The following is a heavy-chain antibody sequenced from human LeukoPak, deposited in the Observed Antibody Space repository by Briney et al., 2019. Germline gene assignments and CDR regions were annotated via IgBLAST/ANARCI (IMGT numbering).Heavy chain of an antibody. CDR1: GFTFSSLW. CDR2: INQDGGTT. V-gene: IGHV3-7*01. CDR3: TKDRQGPNQYHMDV. J-gene: IGHJ6*03. Sequence: GGSLRLSCAASGFTFSSLWMSWVRQAPGRGPEWVANINQDGGTTYYVASVKGRFTISRDNAKNSLSLQMSSPRAEDTAVYYCTKDRQGPNQYHMDVWGKGTTVTVS.